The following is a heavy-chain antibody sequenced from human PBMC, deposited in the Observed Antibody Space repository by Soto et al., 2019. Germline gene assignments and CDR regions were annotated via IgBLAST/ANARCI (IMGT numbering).Heavy chain of an antibody. Sequence: GGSLRLSCAASGFTFSSYSMNWVRQAPGKGLEWVLSISSGSSYIYYADSVKGRFTISRDNAKNSLYLQMNSLRAEDTAVYYCARDRSSSYYYGMDVWGQGTTVTVSS. CDR3: ARDRSSSYYYGMDV. J-gene: IGHJ6*02. D-gene: IGHD6-6*01. V-gene: IGHV3-21*01. CDR1: GFTFSSYS. CDR2: ISSGSSYI.